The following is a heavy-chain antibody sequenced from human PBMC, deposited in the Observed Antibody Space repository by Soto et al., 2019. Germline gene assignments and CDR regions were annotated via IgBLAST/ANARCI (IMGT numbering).Heavy chain of an antibody. J-gene: IGHJ6*02. D-gene: IGHD4-17*01. CDR3: ARDSFLGKDYGGNSYYYGMDV. Sequence: PGGSLRLSCAASGFTFSSYWMHWVRQAPGKGLVWVSRINSDGSSTYYADSVKGRFTISRDNSKNTLYLQMNSLRAEDTAVYYCARDSFLGKDYGGNSYYYGMDVWGQGTTVTVSS. CDR2: INSDGSST. V-gene: IGHV3-74*01. CDR1: GFTFSSYW.